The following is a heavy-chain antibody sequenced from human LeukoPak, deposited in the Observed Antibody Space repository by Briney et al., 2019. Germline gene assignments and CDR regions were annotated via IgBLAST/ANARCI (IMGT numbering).Heavy chain of an antibody. CDR3: ARSSYSSSSSV. Sequence: GRSLRLSCAVSGFTFSGFWMGWSRQAPGKGLEWVASINSDGSEGYYADVVKGRFTISRDNAKNSLYLQINSLRAEDTAVYYCARSSYSSSSSVWGQGTMVTVSS. CDR2: INSDGSEG. D-gene: IGHD6-6*01. CDR1: GFTFSGFW. V-gene: IGHV3-7*03. J-gene: IGHJ3*01.